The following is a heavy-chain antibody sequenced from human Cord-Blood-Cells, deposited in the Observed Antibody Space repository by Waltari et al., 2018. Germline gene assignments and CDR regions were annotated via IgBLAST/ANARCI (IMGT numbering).Heavy chain of an antibody. CDR2: IRSKANSYAT. J-gene: IGHJ4*02. CDR1: GFTFSGSA. V-gene: IGHV3-73*02. CDR3: TRHLLYGSGNY. D-gene: IGHD3-10*01. Sequence: EVQLVESGGGLVQPGGSLKLSCAASGFTFSGSAMPWVRQASGKGLEWVGRIRSKANSYATAYAASVKGRFTISRDDSKNTAYLQMNSLKTEDTAVYYCTRHLLYGSGNYWGQGTLVTVSS.